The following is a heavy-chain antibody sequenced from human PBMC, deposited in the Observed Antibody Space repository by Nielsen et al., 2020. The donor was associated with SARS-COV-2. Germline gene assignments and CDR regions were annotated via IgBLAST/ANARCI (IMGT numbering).Heavy chain of an antibody. CDR3: AREALAEITIFGLVSRYGMDV. D-gene: IGHD3-3*01. CDR2: INHSGGT. V-gene: IGHV4-34*09. J-gene: IGHJ6*02. Sequence: SETLSLTCAVYGGSFSGYYWSWIRQPPGKGLEWIGVINHSGGTYYNPSLKSRVTISVDTSKNQSSLKLSSVTAADTAVYYCAREALAEITIFGLVSRYGMDVWGQGTTVTVSS. CDR1: GGSFSGYY.